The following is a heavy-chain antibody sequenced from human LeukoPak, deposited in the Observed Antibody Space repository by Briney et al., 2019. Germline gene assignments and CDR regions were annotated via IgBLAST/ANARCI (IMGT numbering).Heavy chain of an antibody. Sequence: SDTLSLTCTVSGGSVSSYYWNWVRQPPGKALEWMGYIYYTGRTKYNPSLNSRGTLSIDTSKNQSSLILSSLTPADTAVYYSARQNYYLHRYDYFSPPSRFYSFDQWGQGTLVTVSS. CDR1: GGSVSSYY. D-gene: IGHD3-16*02. J-gene: IGHJ4*02. CDR2: IYYTGRT. CDR3: ARQNYYLHRYDYFSPPSRFYSFDQ. V-gene: IGHV4-59*02.